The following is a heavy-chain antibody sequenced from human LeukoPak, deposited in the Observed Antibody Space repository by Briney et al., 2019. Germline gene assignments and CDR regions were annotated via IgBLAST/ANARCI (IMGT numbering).Heavy chain of an antibody. V-gene: IGHV4-39*02. J-gene: IGHJ4*02. CDR2: IYYSGST. CDR3: ARDGWPAFDY. D-gene: IGHD2-15*01. CDR1: GGSISSSGYY. Sequence: PSETLSLTCTASGGSISSSGYYWGWIRQPPGKGLQWIGTIYYSGSTYYSPSLKSRVTISVDTSKNQFSLQLNSVTPEDTAVYFCARDGWPAFDYWGQGTLVTVSS.